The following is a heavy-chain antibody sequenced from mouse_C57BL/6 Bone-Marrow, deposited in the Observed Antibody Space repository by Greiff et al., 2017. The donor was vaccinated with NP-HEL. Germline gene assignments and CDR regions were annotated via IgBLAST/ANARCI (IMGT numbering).Heavy chain of an antibody. V-gene: IGHV1-55*01. Sequence: QVQLQQPGAELVKPGASVKMSCKASGYTFTSYWITWVKQRPGQGLEWIGDIYPGSGSTNYNEKFKSKATLTVDTSSSTAYMQLSSLTSEDSAVYYCAREDYDYDDWYFDVWGTGTTVTVSS. CDR3: AREDYDYDDWYFDV. J-gene: IGHJ1*03. CDR1: GYTFTSYW. D-gene: IGHD2-4*01. CDR2: IYPGSGST.